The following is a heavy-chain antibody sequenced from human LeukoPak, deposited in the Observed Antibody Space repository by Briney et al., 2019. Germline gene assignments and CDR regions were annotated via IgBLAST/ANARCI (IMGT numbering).Heavy chain of an antibody. J-gene: IGHJ5*02. CDR2: INPNSGGT. Sequence: ASVKVSCKASGYTFTGYYMHWVRQAPGQGLEWMGWINPNSGGTNYAQKLQGRVTMTRDTSISTAYMELSRLRSDDTAVYYCARSPPYSSGADGWFDPWGQGTLVTVSS. CDR3: ARSPPYSSGADGWFDP. D-gene: IGHD6-19*01. V-gene: IGHV1-2*02. CDR1: GYTFTGYY.